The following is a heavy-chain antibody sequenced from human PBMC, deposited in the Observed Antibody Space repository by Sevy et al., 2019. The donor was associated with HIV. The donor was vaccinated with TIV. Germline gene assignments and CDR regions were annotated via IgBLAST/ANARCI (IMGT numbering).Heavy chain of an antibody. J-gene: IGHJ4*02. CDR3: TAGPVSF. D-gene: IGHD3-16*01. CDR1: GFTFSNAW. CDR2: IKPITDAGTT. V-gene: IGHV3-15*01. Sequence: GGSLRLSCTASGFTFSNAWMTWVRQTPERGLEWVALIKPITDAGTTDYAAPVQGRFTISRDDSKNTVYLQLNSLNTEDTAVYYCTAGPVSFWGQGTLVTVSS.